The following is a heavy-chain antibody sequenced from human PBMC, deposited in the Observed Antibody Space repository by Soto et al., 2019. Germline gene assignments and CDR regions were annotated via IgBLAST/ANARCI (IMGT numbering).Heavy chain of an antibody. J-gene: IGHJ6*02. CDR1: GYSFNRYG. D-gene: IGHD3-10*01. CDR3: ARSIITYNMDV. V-gene: IGHV1-18*01. Sequence: QVQLVQSGPEVRKPGASVKVSCRAFGYSFNRYGVSWGRQAPGQGLEWLGWISAYDGDTKYGQRLQGRLIMTTETSTNTAYMEVRSLRSDDTAIYYCARSIITYNMDVWGQGTTVTVSS. CDR2: ISAYDGDT.